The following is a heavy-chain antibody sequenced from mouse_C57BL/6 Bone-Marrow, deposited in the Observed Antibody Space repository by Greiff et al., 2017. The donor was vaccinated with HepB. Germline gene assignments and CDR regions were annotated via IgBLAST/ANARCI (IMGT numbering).Heavy chain of an antibody. D-gene: IGHD1-1*01. Sequence: QVHVKQPGTELVKPGASVKLSCKASGYTFTSYWMHWVKQRPGQGLEWIGNINPSNGGTNYNEKFKSKATLTVDKSSSTAYMQLSSLTSEDSAVYYCATYGSSYGGAMDYWGQGTSVTVSS. V-gene: IGHV1-53*01. CDR2: INPSNGGT. J-gene: IGHJ4*01. CDR1: GYTFTSYW. CDR3: ATYGSSYGGAMDY.